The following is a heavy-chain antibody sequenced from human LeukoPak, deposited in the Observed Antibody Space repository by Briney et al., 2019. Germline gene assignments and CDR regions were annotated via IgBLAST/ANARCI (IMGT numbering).Heavy chain of an antibody. J-gene: IGHJ4*02. CDR1: GFTFSSYW. D-gene: IGHD4-17*01. V-gene: IGHV3-7*01. CDR2: IKQDGSEK. Sequence: PGGSLRLSCAASGFTFSSYWMSWVRQAPGKGLEWVANIKQDGSEKYYVDSVKGRFTISRDNSKNTLYLQMNSLRAEDTAVYYCAKDRDYGDPPLDYWGQGTLVTVSS. CDR3: AKDRDYGDPPLDY.